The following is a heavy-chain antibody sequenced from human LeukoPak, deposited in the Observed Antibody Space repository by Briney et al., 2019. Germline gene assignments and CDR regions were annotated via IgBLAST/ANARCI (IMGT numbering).Heavy chain of an antibody. CDR1: GYTFTGYY. CDR2: INPNSGGT. Sequence: ASVKVSFKASGYTFTGYYMHWVRQAPGQGLEWMGWINPNSGGTNYAQKFQGRVTMTRDTSISTAYMELSRLTSDDAAVYYCARDGAVAGTAYPEYWGQGTLVTVSS. D-gene: IGHD6-19*01. V-gene: IGHV1-2*02. J-gene: IGHJ4*02. CDR3: ARDGAVAGTAYPEY.